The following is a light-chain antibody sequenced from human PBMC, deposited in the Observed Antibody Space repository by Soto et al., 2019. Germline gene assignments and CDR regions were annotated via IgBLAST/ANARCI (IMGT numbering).Light chain of an antibody. Sequence: AIRMTQSPSSLSASTGDRVTITCRASQGISSYLAWYQQKPGKAPKLLIYAASTLQSGVPSRFSGSGSGTDFTLTISCLHSEDFATYYCQQYYSYSWTFGQGTKVDIK. CDR1: QGISSY. CDR2: AAS. J-gene: IGKJ1*01. CDR3: QQYYSYSWT. V-gene: IGKV1-8*01.